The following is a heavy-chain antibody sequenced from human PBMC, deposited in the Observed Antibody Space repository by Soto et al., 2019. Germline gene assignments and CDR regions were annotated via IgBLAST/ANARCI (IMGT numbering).Heavy chain of an antibody. CDR1: GFTFSSYG. CDR3: AKVDSSYSSGWYDAFDI. CDR2: ISYDGSNK. Sequence: QVQLVESGGGVVQPGRSLRLSCAASGFTFSSYGMHWVRQAPGKGLEWVAVISYDGSNKYYADSVKGRFTISRDNSKNXXYLQMNSLRAEDTAVYYCAKVDSSYSSGWYDAFDIWGQGTMVTVSS. V-gene: IGHV3-30*18. J-gene: IGHJ3*02. D-gene: IGHD6-19*01.